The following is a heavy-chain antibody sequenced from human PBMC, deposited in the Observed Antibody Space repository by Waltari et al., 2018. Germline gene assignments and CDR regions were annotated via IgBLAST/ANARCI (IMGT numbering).Heavy chain of an antibody. V-gene: IGHV1-2*06. CDR1: GYTFTGYY. CDR3: ARGGSFYCSSTSCSVRAFDP. D-gene: IGHD2-2*01. CDR2: INPNRGGT. Sequence: QVQLVQSGAEVKKPGASVKVSCKASGYTFTGYYMHWVRQAPGQGLEWMGRINPNRGGTNDAQKFQGRVTMTRDTSISTAYMELSRLRSDDTAVYYCARGGSFYCSSTSCSVRAFDPWGQGTLVTVSS. J-gene: IGHJ5*02.